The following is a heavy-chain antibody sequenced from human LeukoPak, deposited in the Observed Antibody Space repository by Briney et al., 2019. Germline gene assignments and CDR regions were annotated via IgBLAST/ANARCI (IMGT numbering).Heavy chain of an antibody. CDR2: ISGSGSDT. Sequence: PGGSLRLSCAGSGFTFSSYSMTWVRQAPGKGLEWVSAISGSGSDTYYADSVKGRFTISRDNSKNTLYLQMNSLRAEDTAVYYCAVGRLRLGDQYYFDYWGQGTLVTVSS. CDR1: GFTFSSYS. V-gene: IGHV3-23*01. J-gene: IGHJ4*02. CDR3: AVGRLRLGDQYYFDY. D-gene: IGHD3-16*01.